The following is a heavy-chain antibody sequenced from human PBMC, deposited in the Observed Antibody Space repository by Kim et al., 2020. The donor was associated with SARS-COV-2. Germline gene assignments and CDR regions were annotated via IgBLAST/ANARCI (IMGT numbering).Heavy chain of an antibody. Sequence: GGSLRLSCVASGFTFSSYDMHWVRQATGKGLEWVSAIGTAGDTYYPGSVKGRFTISRENAKNSLYLQMNSLRAGDTAVYYCARGYSSSWYWAFDIWGQGKMVTVSS. CDR3: ARGYSSSWYWAFDI. D-gene: IGHD6-13*01. CDR1: GFTFSSYD. CDR2: IGTAGDT. V-gene: IGHV3-13*01. J-gene: IGHJ3*02.